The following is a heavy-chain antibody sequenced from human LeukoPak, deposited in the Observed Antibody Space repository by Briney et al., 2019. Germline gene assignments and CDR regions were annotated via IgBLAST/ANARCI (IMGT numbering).Heavy chain of an antibody. CDR3: ARRRIDCSTTNCYVDY. J-gene: IGHJ4*02. D-gene: IGHD2-2*01. V-gene: IGHV1-2*02. CDR1: GYTFTGYY. CDR2: INPNSGGT. Sequence: ASVKVSCKASGYTFTGYYIHWVRQAPGQGLEWMGWINPNSGGTSFAQNFQGRVTMTRDTSISIAYMELSRLRSDDTAVYYCARRRIDCSTTNCYVDYWGQGTLVTVSS.